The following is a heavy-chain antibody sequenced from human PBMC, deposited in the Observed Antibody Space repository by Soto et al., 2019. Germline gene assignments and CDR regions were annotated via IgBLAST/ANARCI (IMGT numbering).Heavy chain of an antibody. D-gene: IGHD2-2*02. Sequence: GASVKVSCKASGGTFSSYAISWVRQAPGQGLEWMGGIIPIFGTANYAQKFQGRVTITADKSTSTAYMELSSLRSEDTAVYYCAREGVPAAIRHWYFDLWGRGTLVTVSS. J-gene: IGHJ2*01. CDR1: GGTFSSYA. V-gene: IGHV1-69*06. CDR2: IIPIFGTA. CDR3: AREGVPAAIRHWYFDL.